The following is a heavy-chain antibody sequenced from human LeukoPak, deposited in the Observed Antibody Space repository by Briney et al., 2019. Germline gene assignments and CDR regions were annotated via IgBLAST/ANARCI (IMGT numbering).Heavy chain of an antibody. CDR1: GFTVSRKH. CDR2: IYTGNST. Sequence: GGSLRLSCAASGFTVSRKHMTWVRQAPGRGLEWVSLIYTGNSTYYADSVEGRFTISRDASKNTLYLQMNSLRAEDTAVYYCATFDGYNSPQGGYWGQGALVTVSS. V-gene: IGHV3-53*01. D-gene: IGHD5-24*01. J-gene: IGHJ4*02. CDR3: ATFDGYNSPQGGY.